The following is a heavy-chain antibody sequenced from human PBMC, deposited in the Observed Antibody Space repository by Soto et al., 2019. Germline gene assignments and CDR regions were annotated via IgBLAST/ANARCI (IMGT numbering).Heavy chain of an antibody. CDR2: IYYSGST. CDR1: GGSISSYY. V-gene: IGHV4-59*12. D-gene: IGHD5-18*01. CDR3: ARETWDSGYSYGKGFDY. Sequence: SETLSLTCTVSGGSISSYYWSWIRQPPGKGLEWIGYIYYSGSTNYNPSLKSRVTISVDTSKNQFSLKLSSATAADTAVYYCARETWDSGYSYGKGFDYWGQGTLVTVSS. J-gene: IGHJ4*02.